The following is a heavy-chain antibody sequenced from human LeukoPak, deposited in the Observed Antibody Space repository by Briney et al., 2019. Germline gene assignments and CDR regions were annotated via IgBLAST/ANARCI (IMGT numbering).Heavy chain of an antibody. D-gene: IGHD3-16*02. V-gene: IGHV1-24*01. CDR3: ATDLRDYVWGSYRRFDY. J-gene: IGHJ4*02. CDR2: FDPEDGET. CDR1: GYTLTELS. Sequence: ASVKVSCTVSGYTLTELSMHWVRQAPGKGLEWMGGFDPEDGETIYAQKFQGRVTMTEDTSTDTAYMELSSLRSEDTAVYYCATDLRDYVWGSYRRFDYWGQGTLVTVSS.